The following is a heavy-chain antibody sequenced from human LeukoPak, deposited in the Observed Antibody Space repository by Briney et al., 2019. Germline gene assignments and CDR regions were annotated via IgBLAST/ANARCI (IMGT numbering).Heavy chain of an antibody. CDR1: GGTFSSYA. CDR2: INPNSGGT. J-gene: IGHJ6*02. CDR3: AREGDSGYDSAGYGMDV. Sequence: ASVKVSCKASGGTFSSYAISWVRQAPGQGLEWMGWINPNSGGTNYAQKFQGRVTMTRDTSISTAYMELSRLRSDDTAVYYCAREGDSGYDSAGYGMDVWGQGTTVTVSS. D-gene: IGHD5-12*01. V-gene: IGHV1-2*02.